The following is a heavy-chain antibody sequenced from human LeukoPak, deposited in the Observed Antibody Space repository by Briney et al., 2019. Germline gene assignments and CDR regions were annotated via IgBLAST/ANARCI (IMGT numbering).Heavy chain of an antibody. CDR3: AIRREGNMAWGDGMDV. Sequence: GGSLRLSCAASGFTFSDYYMSWIRQAPGKGLEWVSYISSSGSTIYYADSVKGQFTISRDNAKNSLYLQMNSLRAEDTAVYYCAIRREGNMAWGDGMDVWGQGTTVTVSS. J-gene: IGHJ6*02. CDR2: ISSSGSTI. V-gene: IGHV3-11*01. CDR1: GFTFSDYY. D-gene: IGHD3-16*01.